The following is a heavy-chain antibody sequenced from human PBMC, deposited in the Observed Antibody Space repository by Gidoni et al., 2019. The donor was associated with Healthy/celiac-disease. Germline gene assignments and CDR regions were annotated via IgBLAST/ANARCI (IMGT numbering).Heavy chain of an antibody. D-gene: IGHD1-26*01. J-gene: IGHJ4*02. Sequence: AQLLDSGGALVQPGGSMSLSCDASGFTFSSYVISWVRKAPGKGLEWVSAISGSGGSTYYADSVKGRFTISRDNSKNTLYLKMNSLRAEDTAVYYWAPLRRGPPPFDDWGQGTLVTVSS. CDR2: ISGSGGST. V-gene: IGHV3-23*01. CDR3: APLRRGPPPFDD. CDR1: GFTFSSYV.